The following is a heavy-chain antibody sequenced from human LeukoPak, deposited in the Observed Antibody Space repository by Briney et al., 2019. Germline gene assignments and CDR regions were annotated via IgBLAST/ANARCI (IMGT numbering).Heavy chain of an antibody. CDR3: AKDARRTSGWYFFDY. CDR1: AFAFSSQA. J-gene: IGHJ4*02. V-gene: IGHV3-23*01. Sequence: GGSLRLSCAASAFAFSSQAMGWVRQAPGKGLEWVSVISDSGSITYYADSVKGRFTISRDNSKNTLFLQMNSLRVEDTAVYYCAKDARRTSGWYFFDYWGQGTLVTVSS. CDR2: ISDSGSIT. D-gene: IGHD6-19*01.